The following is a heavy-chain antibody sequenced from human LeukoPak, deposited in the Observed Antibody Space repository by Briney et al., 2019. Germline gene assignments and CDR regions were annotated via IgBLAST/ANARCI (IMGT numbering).Heavy chain of an antibody. CDR2: LNWNGDST. J-gene: IGHJ4*02. D-gene: IGHD3-22*01. CDR1: GFNFDDYR. V-gene: IGHV3-20*04. Sequence: GGSLTLSCAASGFNFDDYRMSWVRQAPGKGLEWVSGLNWNGDSTGYVASVKGRFTISRDNDQNSLYLQLYSLRAEDTALYYCARDSPFDSSGYYEFDYWGQGTLVTVSS. CDR3: ARDSPFDSSGYYEFDY.